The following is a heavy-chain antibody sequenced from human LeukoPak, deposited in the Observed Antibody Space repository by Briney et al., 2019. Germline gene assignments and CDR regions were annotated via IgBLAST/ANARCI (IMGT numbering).Heavy chain of an antibody. J-gene: IGHJ5*02. CDR2: ISAYNGNT. CDR1: GGTFSSYA. V-gene: IGHV1-18*01. D-gene: IGHD2-8*01. CDR3: AREGHGDWFDP. Sequence: ASVKVSCKASGGTFSSYAISWVRQAPGQGLEWMGWISAYNGNTNYAQKLQGRVTMTTDTSTSTAYMELRSLRSDDTAVYYCAREGHGDWFDPWGQGTLVTVSS.